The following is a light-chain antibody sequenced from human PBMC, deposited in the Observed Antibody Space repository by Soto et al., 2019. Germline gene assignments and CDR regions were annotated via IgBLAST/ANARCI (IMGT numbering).Light chain of an antibody. Sequence: QSVLTQPPSASGSPGQSLTISCTGTSSDVGFYNFVSWYQQRPGKAPKLGIYEVTKRPSGVPDRFSGSKSGSTASLTVSGLQADDEADYYCASYAGTKLFVFGSGTKLTVL. V-gene: IGLV2-8*01. CDR2: EVT. J-gene: IGLJ1*01. CDR3: ASYAGTKLFV. CDR1: SSDVGFYNF.